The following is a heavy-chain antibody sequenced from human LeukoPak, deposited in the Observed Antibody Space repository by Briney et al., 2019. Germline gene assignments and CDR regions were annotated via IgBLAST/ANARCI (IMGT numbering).Heavy chain of an antibody. J-gene: IGHJ6*03. Sequence: GGSLRLSCAASGFTFSRYSMNWVRQAPGKGLEWVSCISSSSSYIYYADSVKGRFTISRDNAKNSLYLQMNSLRAEDTAVYYCARDDIWFGDLGYYYYYMDVWGKGTTVTVSS. D-gene: IGHD3-10*01. CDR3: ARDDIWFGDLGYYYYYMDV. CDR1: GFTFSRYS. CDR2: ISSSSSYI. V-gene: IGHV3-21*01.